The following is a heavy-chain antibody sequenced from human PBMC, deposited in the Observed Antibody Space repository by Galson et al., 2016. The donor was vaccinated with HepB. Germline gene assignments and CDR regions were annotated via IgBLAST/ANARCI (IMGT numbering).Heavy chain of an antibody. V-gene: IGHV6-1*01. CDR3: ARATSSSWYVLDY. J-gene: IGHJ4*02. D-gene: IGHD6-13*01. CDR1: GDSVSSINAT. CDR2: TFYRSKWYK. Sequence: CAISGDSVSSINATWNWIRQSPSRGLEWLGRTFYRSKWYKDYAASVKSRITVNADTSRNQFTLQLNSVTPEDAALYFCARATSSSWYVLDYWGQGTLVAVSS.